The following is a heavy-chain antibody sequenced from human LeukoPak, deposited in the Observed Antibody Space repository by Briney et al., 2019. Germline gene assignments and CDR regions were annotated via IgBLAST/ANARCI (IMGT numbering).Heavy chain of an antibody. CDR1: GGSISIYY. V-gene: IGHV4-59*01. CDR2: IYDSGST. Sequence: SETLSLTCTVSGGSISIYYWSWIRQPPGKGLEWIGYIYDSGSTNYNPSLKSRVTISVDTSKNQFSLKLSPVTAADTAVYYCACLTTADAFDIWGQGTMVTVSS. D-gene: IGHD3-22*01. J-gene: IGHJ3*02. CDR3: ACLTTADAFDI.